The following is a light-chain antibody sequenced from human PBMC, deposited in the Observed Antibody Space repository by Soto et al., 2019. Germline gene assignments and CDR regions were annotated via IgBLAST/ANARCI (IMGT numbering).Light chain of an antibody. Sequence: QLVLTQSPSASASLGASVKLTCTLSSGHSSYAIAWQQQQPEKGPRYLMKLNSDGSHSKGDGIPDRFSGSSSGAERYLTISRLQSEDEADYYCQTWGTGIVLFGGGTKLTVL. CDR3: QTWGTGIVL. V-gene: IGLV4-69*01. CDR2: LNSDGSH. CDR1: SGHSSYA. J-gene: IGLJ2*01.